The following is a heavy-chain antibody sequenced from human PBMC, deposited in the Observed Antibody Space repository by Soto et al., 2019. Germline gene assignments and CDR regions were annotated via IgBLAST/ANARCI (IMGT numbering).Heavy chain of an antibody. J-gene: IGHJ6*02. Sequence: PQTWSLTSTGSGGTIRRYYWSLIRQPPGKGLEWIGYIYYSGSTNYNPSLKSRVTISVDTSKNQFSLKLSSVTAADTAVYYCARGAEYGMDVWGQGTTVT. CDR1: GGTIRRYY. CDR2: IYYSGST. CDR3: ARGAEYGMDV. V-gene: IGHV4-59*08.